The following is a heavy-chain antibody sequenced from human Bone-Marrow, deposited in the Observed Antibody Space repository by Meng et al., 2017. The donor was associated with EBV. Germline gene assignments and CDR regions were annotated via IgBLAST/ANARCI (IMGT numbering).Heavy chain of an antibody. J-gene: IGHJ4*02. CDR3: AKSRSSTPGVVDY. CDR2: IYATGTT. V-gene: IGHV4-61*01. Sequence: RGPVRLWESRSLPCTVFGVSVTIGNYHWSWIRQSPGKGLEWIGYIYATGTTIYNPSLKSRVSIFLETSKNLFSLKLNSVTTADTAVYYCAKSRSSTPGVVDYWGQGTLVTVSS. D-gene: IGHD3-10*01. CDR1: GVSVTIGNYH.